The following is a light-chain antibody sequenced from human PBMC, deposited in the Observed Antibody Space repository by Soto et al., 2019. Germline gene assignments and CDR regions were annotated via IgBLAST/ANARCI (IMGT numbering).Light chain of an antibody. CDR2: AAS. CDR1: QSISSD. V-gene: IGKV1-39*01. J-gene: IGKJ1*01. CDR3: QQSYSTPWT. Sequence: DIQMTQSPSSLSASVGDRVTITCRASQSISSDLNWYQQKPGKAPKLLIYAASSLQSGVPSRFSGSGSGTDFTLSISSLQPEDFATYHCQQSYSTPWTFGQGTKVEI.